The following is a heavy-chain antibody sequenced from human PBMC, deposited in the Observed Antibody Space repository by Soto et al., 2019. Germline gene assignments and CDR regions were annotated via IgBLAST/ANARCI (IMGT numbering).Heavy chain of an antibody. J-gene: IGHJ4*02. Sequence: SETLSLTCTVSGGSISSSSHYWGWIRQPPGKGLEWIGTIYYIGSTYHNPSLKSRVSLSVDTSRNQFSLKLSSVTAADTAVYYCARRSSSGWILDYWGQGTLVTVSS. CDR3: ARRSSSGWILDY. V-gene: IGHV4-39*01. CDR2: IYYIGST. D-gene: IGHD6-19*01. CDR1: GGSISSSSHY.